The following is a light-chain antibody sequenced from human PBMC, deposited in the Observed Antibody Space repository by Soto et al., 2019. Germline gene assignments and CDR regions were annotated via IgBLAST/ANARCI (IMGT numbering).Light chain of an antibody. J-gene: IGLJ2*01. Sequence: QSVLTRPPSASGSPGQSVTISCTGTSSDVGGYNYVSWYQQHPGKAPKLMIYDVNKRPPGVPDRFSGSKSGNTASLTVSGLQAEDEGDYCSSYAGINGVVFGGGTKVTVL. V-gene: IGLV2-8*01. CDR1: SSDVGGYNY. CDR3: SSYAGINGVV. CDR2: DVN.